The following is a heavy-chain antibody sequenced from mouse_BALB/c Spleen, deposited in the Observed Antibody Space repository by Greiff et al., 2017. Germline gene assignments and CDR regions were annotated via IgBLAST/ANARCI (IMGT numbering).Heavy chain of an antibody. CDR1: GYTFTDYV. D-gene: IGHD3-3*01. CDR2: IYPGSGST. CDR3: ARWGRAMDY. J-gene: IGHJ4*01. V-gene: IGHV1-81*01. Sequence: QVQLQQSGPELVKPGASVKMSCKASGYTFTDYVISWVKQRTGQGLEWIGEIYPGSGSTYYNEKFKGKATLTADKSSNTAYMQLSSLTSEDSAVYFCARWGRAMDYWGQGTSVTVSS.